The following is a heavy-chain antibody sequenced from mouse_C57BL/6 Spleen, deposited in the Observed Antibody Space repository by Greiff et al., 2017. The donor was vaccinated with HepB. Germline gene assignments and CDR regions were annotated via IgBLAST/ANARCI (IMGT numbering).Heavy chain of an antibody. CDR2: INPNNGGT. CDR3: ARLFYDGYAWFAY. CDR1: GYTFTDYN. V-gene: IGHV1-18*01. Sequence: VQLQQSGPELVKPGASVKIPCKASGYTFTDYNMDWVKQSHGKSLEWIGDINPNNGGTIYNQKFKGKATLTVDKSSSTAYMELRSLTSEDTAVYYCARLFYDGYAWFAYWGQGTLVTVSA. J-gene: IGHJ3*01. D-gene: IGHD2-3*01.